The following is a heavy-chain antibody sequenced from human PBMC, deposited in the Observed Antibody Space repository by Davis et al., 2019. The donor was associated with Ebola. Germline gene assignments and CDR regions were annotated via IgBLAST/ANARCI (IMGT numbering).Heavy chain of an antibody. V-gene: IGHV5-51*01. CDR1: GYSFTTYW. CDR2: IYPGDSDT. Sequence: GESLKISCNGSGYSFTTYWIAWVRQMPGKGLEWMGIIYPGDSDTRYSPSFQGQVTISADKSISTAYLQWNNLKASDTAMYYCARPRSPGRSDAFDIWGQGTLVTVSS. J-gene: IGHJ3*02. CDR3: ARPRSPGRSDAFDI. D-gene: IGHD4-17*01.